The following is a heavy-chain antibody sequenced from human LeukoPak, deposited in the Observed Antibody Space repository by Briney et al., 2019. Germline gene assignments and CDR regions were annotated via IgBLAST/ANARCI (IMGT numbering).Heavy chain of an antibody. J-gene: IGHJ4*02. CDR2: INPNSGGT. D-gene: IGHD3-22*01. CDR3: ARGSLYYDSSGFDY. V-gene: IGHV1-2*02. CDR1: GYTFTGYY. Sequence: ASVKVSCKASGYTFTGYYMHWVRQAPGQGLEWMGWINPNSGGTNYAQKFQGRVTMTRDTSISTAYMELSRLRSDDTAVYYCARGSLYYDSSGFDYWGQGTLVTVSS.